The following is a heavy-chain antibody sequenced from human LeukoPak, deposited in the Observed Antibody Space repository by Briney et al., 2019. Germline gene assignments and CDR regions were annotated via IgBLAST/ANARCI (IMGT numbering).Heavy chain of an antibody. V-gene: IGHV3-7*01. Sequence: PGGSLRLSCAASGFTFSSYWMNWVRQAPGKGLEWVANIKEDGSEKYYADSVKGRFTISRDSAKNSLYLQMNSLRAEDTAVYYCAGKRRVDPNYSDYWGQGTLVTVSS. J-gene: IGHJ4*02. D-gene: IGHD5-12*01. CDR1: GFTFSSYW. CDR3: AGKRRVDPNYSDY. CDR2: IKEDGSEK.